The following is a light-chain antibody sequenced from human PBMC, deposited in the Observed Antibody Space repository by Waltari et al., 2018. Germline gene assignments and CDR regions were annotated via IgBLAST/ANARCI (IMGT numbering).Light chain of an antibody. J-gene: IGKJ1*01. CDR2: KAS. Sequence: DIQMTQSPSTLSASIGDTVTITCRASRDISRWLAWYQQKPGKAPNLLISKASTLESGVPSRFNGRGSGTQFSLTLSSLQPDDFATYYCQQYKTYSSWAFGQGTKVEIK. V-gene: IGKV1-5*03. CDR3: QQYKTYSSWA. CDR1: RDISRW.